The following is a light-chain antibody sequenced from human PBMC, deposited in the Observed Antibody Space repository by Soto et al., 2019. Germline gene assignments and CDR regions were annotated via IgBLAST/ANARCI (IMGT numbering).Light chain of an antibody. CDR2: KAS. CDR1: QSVSNW. V-gene: IGKV1-5*03. Sequence: DIQMTQSPSTLSASVGDRVTITCRASQSVSNWLAWYQQKPGKAPKILIYKASSLESGVPSRFSGSGSGTEFTLTITSLQSEDFALYYCQQYHNLWTFGQGTKVDNK. CDR3: QQYHNLWT. J-gene: IGKJ1*01.